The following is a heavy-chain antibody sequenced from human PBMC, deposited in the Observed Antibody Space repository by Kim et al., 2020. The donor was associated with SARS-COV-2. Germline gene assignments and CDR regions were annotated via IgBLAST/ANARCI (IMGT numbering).Heavy chain of an antibody. J-gene: IGHJ4*02. CDR1: GGSFSGYY. Sequence: SETLSLTCAVYGGSFSGYYWSWIRQPPGKGLEWIGEINHSGSTNYNPSLKGRVTISVDTSKNQFSLKLSSVTAADTAVYYCARGRHVAPFDYWGQGTLVTVSS. CDR2: INHSGST. V-gene: IGHV4-34*01. D-gene: IGHD5-12*01. CDR3: ARGRHVAPFDY.